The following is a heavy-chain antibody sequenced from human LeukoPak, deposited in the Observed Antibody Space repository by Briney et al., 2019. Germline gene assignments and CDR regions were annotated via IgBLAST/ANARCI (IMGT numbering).Heavy chain of an antibody. Sequence: ASVKVSCKASGYTFTSYGISWVRQAPGQGLEWMGWISAYNGNTNYAQKLQGRVTMTTDTSTSTAYMELRSLRSDDTAVYYCARTSGSGTYYDFWSGYSYNWFDPWGLGTLVTVSS. CDR2: ISAYNGNT. J-gene: IGHJ5*02. CDR1: GYTFTSYG. D-gene: IGHD3-3*01. V-gene: IGHV1-18*01. CDR3: ARTSGSGTYYDFWSGYSYNWFDP.